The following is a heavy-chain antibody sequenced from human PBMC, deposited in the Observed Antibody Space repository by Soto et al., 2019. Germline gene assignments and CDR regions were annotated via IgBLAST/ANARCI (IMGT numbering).Heavy chain of an antibody. J-gene: IGHJ6*02. CDR1: GDTFTANY. CDR2: INPSGGST. CDR3: ARTHSGYDLGVGMDV. Sequence: ASVKVSCKASGDTFTANYIHWVRQAPGQGLEWMGIINPSGGSTSYAQKFQGRVTMTRDTSTSTVYMELSSLRSEDTAVYYCARTHSGYDLGVGMDVWGQGTTVTVSS. V-gene: IGHV1-46*01. D-gene: IGHD5-12*01.